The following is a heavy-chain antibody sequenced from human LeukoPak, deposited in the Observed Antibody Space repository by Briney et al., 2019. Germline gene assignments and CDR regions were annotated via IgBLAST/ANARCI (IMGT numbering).Heavy chain of an antibody. V-gene: IGHV3-49*04. D-gene: IGHD3-9*01. CDR1: GFTFRDYA. CDR3: ARDRERYFDWLSYGLYSGGASDY. Sequence: GGSLRLSCTGFGFTFRDYAVSWVRQAPGKGLECIGFIRSKVYGGTTEYAASVKGRFTISRDDSKSIAYLQMNSLRAEDTAVYYCARDRERYFDWLSYGLYSGGASDYWGQGTLVTVSS. CDR2: IRSKVYGGTT. J-gene: IGHJ4*02.